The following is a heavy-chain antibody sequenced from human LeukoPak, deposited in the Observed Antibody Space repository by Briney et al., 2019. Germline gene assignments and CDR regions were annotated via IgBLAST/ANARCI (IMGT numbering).Heavy chain of an antibody. CDR1: GFTFSGYG. D-gene: IGHD2-15*01. Sequence: GGSLRLSCAASGFTFSGYGMHWVRQAPGKGLEWVAFIRYDGSNKYYADSVKGRFTISRDNSKNTLYLQMNSLRAEDTAVYYCAKGRGSGGSCYSCPDAFDIWGQGTMVTVSS. CDR3: AKGRGSGGSCYSCPDAFDI. CDR2: IRYDGSNK. V-gene: IGHV3-30*02. J-gene: IGHJ3*02.